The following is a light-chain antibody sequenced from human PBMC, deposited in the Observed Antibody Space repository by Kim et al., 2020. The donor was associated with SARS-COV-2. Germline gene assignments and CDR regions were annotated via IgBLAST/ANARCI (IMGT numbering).Light chain of an antibody. CDR3: MIWHSSAWV. CDR2: YKSDSDK. CDR1: SGINVGTYR. J-gene: IGLJ3*02. V-gene: IGLV5-45*03. Sequence: QPVLTQPSSLSASPGASASLTCTLRSGINVGTYRIYWYQQKPGSPPQYLLRYKSDSDKQQGSGVPSRFSGSKDASANAGILLISGLQSEDEADYYCMIWHSSAWVFGGRTQLTVL.